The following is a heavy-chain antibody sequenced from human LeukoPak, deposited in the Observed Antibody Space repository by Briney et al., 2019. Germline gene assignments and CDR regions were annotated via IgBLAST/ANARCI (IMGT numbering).Heavy chain of an antibody. CDR2: ISSSGSTI. Sequence: PGGSLRLSCAASGFTFSSYEMNWVRQAPGKGLEWVSYISSSGSTIYYADSVKGRFTISRDNAKNSLYLQMNSLRAEDTAVYYCARGPPLWFGDDRYFDYWGQGTLVTVSS. V-gene: IGHV3-48*03. J-gene: IGHJ4*02. D-gene: IGHD3-10*01. CDR3: ARGPPLWFGDDRYFDY. CDR1: GFTFSSYE.